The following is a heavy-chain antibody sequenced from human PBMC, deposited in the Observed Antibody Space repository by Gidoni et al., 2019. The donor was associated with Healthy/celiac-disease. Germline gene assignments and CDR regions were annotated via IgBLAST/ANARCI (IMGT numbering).Heavy chain of an antibody. V-gene: IGHV4-59*01. CDR3: ARGYYYDSSGWDY. CDR1: GGSISSYY. Sequence: QVQLQESGPGLVKPSETLSLTCTVSGGSISSYYWSWIRQPPGKGLEWIGYIYYRGSTNYNPSLKSRVTISVDTSKNQFSLKLSSVTAADTAVYYCARGYYYDSSGWDYWGQGTLVTVSS. D-gene: IGHD3-22*01. CDR2: IYYRGST. J-gene: IGHJ4*02.